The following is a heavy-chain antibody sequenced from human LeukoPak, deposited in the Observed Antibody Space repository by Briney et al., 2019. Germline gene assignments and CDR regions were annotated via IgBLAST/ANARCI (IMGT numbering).Heavy chain of an antibody. D-gene: IGHD1-14*01. CDR2: VSSSGGDT. J-gene: IGHJ4*02. V-gene: IGHV3-23*01. Sequence: GGSLRLSSAAPGFTLNTYAMSWVRQAPRKGREWVSGVSSSGGDTPLADSVKGRFTNSRDNSKYTLYMQRTSLTAEDTAMYYCARNNPGLNPFDFWGQGTLVTVSS. CDR3: ARNNPGLNPFDF. CDR1: GFTLNTYA.